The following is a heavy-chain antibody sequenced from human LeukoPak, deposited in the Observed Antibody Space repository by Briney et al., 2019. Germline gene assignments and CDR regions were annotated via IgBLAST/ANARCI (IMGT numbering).Heavy chain of an antibody. D-gene: IGHD3-10*01. V-gene: IGHV5-51*01. Sequence: PGESLKISCKGSGYSFTSYWIGWVRQMPGKGLEWMGIIYPGNSDTRYSPSFQGQVTISADKSISTAYLQWSSLKASDTAMYYCARHSRTVRGVIINPHFDYWGQGTLVTVSS. CDR1: GYSFTSYW. J-gene: IGHJ4*02. CDR3: ARHSRTVRGVIINPHFDY. CDR2: IYPGNSDT.